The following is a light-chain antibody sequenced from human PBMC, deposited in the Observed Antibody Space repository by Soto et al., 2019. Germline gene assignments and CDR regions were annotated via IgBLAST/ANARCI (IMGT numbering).Light chain of an antibody. V-gene: IGLV2-23*01. Sequence: QSALTQPASVSASPGQSITIPCTGTSSGVGSYNLVSWFQQHPGKVPKLLIYEGTKRPSGLSDRFSGSKSGNTASLTISGLQAEDEADYYCYSYAGENLYVFGTGTKATVL. CDR2: EGT. CDR1: SSGVGSYNL. CDR3: YSYAGENLYV. J-gene: IGLJ1*01.